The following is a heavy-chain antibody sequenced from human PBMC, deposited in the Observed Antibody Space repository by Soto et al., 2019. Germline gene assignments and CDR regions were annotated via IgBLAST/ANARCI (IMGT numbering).Heavy chain of an antibody. D-gene: IGHD5-12*01. Sequence: GGSLRLSCAASGFTFSSYEMNWVRQAPGKGLEWVSYISGSGNTIYYADSVKGRFTMSRDNAKNSLYLQMNTLRAEDTAVYFCARGGIVDMHYFDYRGQGTLVTVS. CDR2: ISGSGNTI. V-gene: IGHV3-48*03. J-gene: IGHJ4*02. CDR1: GFTFSSYE. CDR3: ARGGIVDMHYFDY.